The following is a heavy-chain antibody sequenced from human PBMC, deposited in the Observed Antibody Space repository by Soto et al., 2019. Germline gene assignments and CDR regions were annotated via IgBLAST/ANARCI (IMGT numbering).Heavy chain of an antibody. J-gene: IGHJ6*03. CDR2: INHSGST. CDR1: GGSFSGYY. D-gene: IGHD3-3*01. CDR3: ASGDVRSGHYGHYYYMDV. V-gene: IGHV4-34*01. Sequence: SETLSLTCAVYGGSFSGYYWSWIRQPPGKGLEWIGEINHSGSTNYNPSLKSRVTISVDTSKNQFSLKLSSVTAADTAVYYCASGDVRSGHYGHYYYMDVWGKGTTVTVSS.